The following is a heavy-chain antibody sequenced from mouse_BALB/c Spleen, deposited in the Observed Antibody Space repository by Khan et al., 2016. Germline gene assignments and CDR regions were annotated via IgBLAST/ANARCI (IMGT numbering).Heavy chain of an antibody. J-gene: IGHJ4*01. V-gene: IGHV4-1*02. Sequence: EVKLLESGGGLVQPGGSLKLSCAASGFDFSRYWMSWVRQAPGKGLEWIGEINPDSSKINYTPSLKDKFIISRDNAKNTLYLQMSKVRSEDTALXYCARRGYYFSMYNWGQGTSVTGSS. CDR2: INPDSSKI. CDR3: ARRGYYFSMYN. CDR1: GFDFSRYW. D-gene: IGHD1-1*01.